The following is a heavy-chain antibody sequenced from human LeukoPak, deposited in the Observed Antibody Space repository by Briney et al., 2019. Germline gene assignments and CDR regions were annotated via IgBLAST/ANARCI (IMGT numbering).Heavy chain of an antibody. CDR3: ARERGYSPTFDY. V-gene: IGHV3-30-3*01. CDR2: ISYDGSNK. J-gene: IGHJ4*02. D-gene: IGHD2/OR15-2a*01. CDR1: GFTFSSYA. Sequence: GRSLRVSCAASGFTFSSYAMHWVRQAPGKGLEWVAVISYDGSNKYYADSVKGRFTISRDNSKNTLYLQMNSLRAEDTAVYYCARERGYSPTFDYWGQGTLVTVSS.